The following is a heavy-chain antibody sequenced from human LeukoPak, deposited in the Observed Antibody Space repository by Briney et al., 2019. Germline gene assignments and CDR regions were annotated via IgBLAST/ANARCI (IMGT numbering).Heavy chain of an antibody. J-gene: IGHJ6*03. CDR1: GFTFSNYA. CDR2: ISGSGGST. V-gene: IGHV3-23*01. D-gene: IGHD3-3*01. Sequence: PGGSLRLSCAASGFTFSNYAMSWVRQAPGKGLEWVSAISGSGGSTYYADSVKGRFTISRDSSKNTLYLQMNSLRAEDTALYYCAKLGWSGLHARGMDVWGKGTTVTVSS. CDR3: AKLGWSGLHARGMDV.